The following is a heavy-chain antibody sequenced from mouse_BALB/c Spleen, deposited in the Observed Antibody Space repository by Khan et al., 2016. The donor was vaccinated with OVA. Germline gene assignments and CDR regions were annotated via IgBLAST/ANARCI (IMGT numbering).Heavy chain of an antibody. Sequence: QVQLKQSGAELARPGASVKMSCKASGYTFTSYTIHWIKERPGQGLEWIGYINPSNGYTNYNQKFKDKATLTTDKSSTTAYLQLSSLTSDDSAVYNCVRDGTYHRNDGWFAYWGQGTPVTVSA. CDR1: GYTFTSYT. D-gene: IGHD2-14*01. J-gene: IGHJ3*01. V-gene: IGHV1-4*01. CDR2: INPSNGYT. CDR3: VRDGTYHRNDGWFAY.